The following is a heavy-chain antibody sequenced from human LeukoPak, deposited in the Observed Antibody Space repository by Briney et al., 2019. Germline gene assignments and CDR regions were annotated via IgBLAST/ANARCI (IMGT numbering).Heavy chain of an antibody. CDR1: GYTFAIYY. V-gene: IGHV1-46*01. CDR2: INPSGGST. J-gene: IGHJ4*02. CDR3: ARAKVLFDH. Sequence: GASLKSSCEASGYTFAIYYIHWVRQAPGQGLEWMGIINPSGGSTSYTQKLQGRLTMTRDTSTSTVDMELGSLRSEDTAVYFCARAKVLFDHWGQGTVDSVSS.